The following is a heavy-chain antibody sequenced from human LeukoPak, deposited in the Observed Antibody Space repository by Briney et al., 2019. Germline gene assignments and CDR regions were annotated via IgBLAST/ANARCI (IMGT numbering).Heavy chain of an antibody. J-gene: IGHJ6*03. Sequence: PSETLSLTCTVSGGSISSYYWSWIRQPAGKGLEWIGRIYTSGSTNYNPSLKSRVTISVDKSKNQFSLKLSSVTAADTAVYYCAIENVVVVAATPYYYHYMDVWGKGTTVTVSS. CDR3: AIENVVVVAATPYYYHYMDV. CDR2: IYTSGST. CDR1: GGSISSYY. V-gene: IGHV4-4*07. D-gene: IGHD2-15*01.